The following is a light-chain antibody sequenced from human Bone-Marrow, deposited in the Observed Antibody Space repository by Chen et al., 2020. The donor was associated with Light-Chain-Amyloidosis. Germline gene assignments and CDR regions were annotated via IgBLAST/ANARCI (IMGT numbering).Light chain of an antibody. V-gene: IGKV1-33*01. CDR1: QDITNY. CDR2: DAS. J-gene: IGKJ2*01. CDR3: QQYDHLPPS. Sequence: DIQMTQSPSSLSASVGDRVTITCQASQDITNYLNWYQQKPGIAPKLLIYDASNLETGVPSRFSGSGSGTDFTFSISSLQPEDIATYYCQQYDHLPPSFGQGTKLEIK.